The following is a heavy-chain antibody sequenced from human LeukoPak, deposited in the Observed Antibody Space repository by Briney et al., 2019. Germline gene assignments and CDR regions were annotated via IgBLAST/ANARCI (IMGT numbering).Heavy chain of an antibody. CDR1: GGSISSYY. D-gene: IGHD1-7*01. CDR2: IYYSGST. CDR3: ARTNYMGYFGY. J-gene: IGHJ4*02. V-gene: IGHV4-59*01. Sequence: SETLSLTCTVSGGSISSYYWSWIRQPPGKGLEWIGYIYYSGSTNYNPSLKSRVTISVDMSRNQFSLKLSSVTAADTAVYYCARTNYMGYFGYWGQGTLVTVSS.